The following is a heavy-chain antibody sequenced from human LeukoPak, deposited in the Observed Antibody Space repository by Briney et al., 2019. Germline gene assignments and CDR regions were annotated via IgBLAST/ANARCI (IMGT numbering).Heavy chain of an antibody. D-gene: IGHD2-2*01. CDR1: GGSISSSSYY. Sequence: MSSETLSLTCTVSGGSISSSSYYWGWIRQPPGKGLEWIGSIYYSGSTYYNPSLKSRVTISVDTSKNQFSLKLSSVTAADTAVYYCARVVPAAREYFDYWGQGTLVTVSS. CDR3: ARVVPAAREYFDY. V-gene: IGHV4-39*07. CDR2: IYYSGST. J-gene: IGHJ4*02.